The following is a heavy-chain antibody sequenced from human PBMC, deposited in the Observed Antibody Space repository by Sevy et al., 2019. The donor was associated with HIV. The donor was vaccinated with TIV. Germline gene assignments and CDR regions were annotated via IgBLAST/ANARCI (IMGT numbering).Heavy chain of an antibody. D-gene: IGHD1-7*01. Sequence: GGSLRLSCAASGFTFSSYGMHWVRQAPGKGLEWVAVISYDGSNKYYADSVKGRFTISRDNSKNTLYLQMNSLRAEDTAVYYCAKFGPWVPYNDWNYVGAFDYWGQGTLVTVSS. CDR3: AKFGPWVPYNDWNYVGAFDY. CDR1: GFTFSSYG. V-gene: IGHV3-30*18. CDR2: ISYDGSNK. J-gene: IGHJ4*02.